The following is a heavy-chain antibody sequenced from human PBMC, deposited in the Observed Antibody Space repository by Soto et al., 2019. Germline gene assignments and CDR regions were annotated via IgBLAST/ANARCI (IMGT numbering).Heavy chain of an antibody. CDR1: GYTFIDYY. CDR3: ARDYFDRSGLYGMDL. J-gene: IGHJ6*02. D-gene: IGHD3-22*01. V-gene: IGHV1-2*02. Sequence: QLLQSGAEVRKPGASVKVSCKASGYTFIDYYMHWVRQAPGQGLEWMGWLNPDTDDTHYAQKFQGRLSMTRDTSINTVYMELSRLTSDDTAVYYCARDYFDRSGLYGMDLWGQGTTVTVSS. CDR2: LNPDTDDT.